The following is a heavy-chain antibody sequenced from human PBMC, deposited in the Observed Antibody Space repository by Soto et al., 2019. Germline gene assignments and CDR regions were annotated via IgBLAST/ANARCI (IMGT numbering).Heavy chain of an antibody. V-gene: IGHV4-59*01. D-gene: IGHD3-10*01. CDR2: ISNSGST. CDR3: ARVWGGAFDI. J-gene: IGHJ3*02. Sequence: WIRQPPGKGLECIGYISNSGSTNYNPSLKSRVTILVDSSKNQFSLRLSSVTPADTAVYYCARVWGGAFDIWGQGTMVTVSS.